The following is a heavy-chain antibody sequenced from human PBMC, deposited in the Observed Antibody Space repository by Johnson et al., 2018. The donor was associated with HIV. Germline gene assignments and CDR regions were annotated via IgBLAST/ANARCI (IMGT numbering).Heavy chain of an antibody. CDR3: ASWLRLMSRTTGAFDI. Sequence: VQLVESGGGVVQPGRSLRLSCAASGFAFSNFGMHWVRQAPGKGLEWVAVTSYDGSNKYYAASVKGRFTISRDNSKNTLYLQMNSLRAEDTALYYCASWLRLMSRTTGAFDIWGQGTMVTVSS. V-gene: IGHV3-30*03. J-gene: IGHJ3*02. CDR1: GFAFSNFG. CDR2: TSYDGSNK. D-gene: IGHD5/OR15-5a*01.